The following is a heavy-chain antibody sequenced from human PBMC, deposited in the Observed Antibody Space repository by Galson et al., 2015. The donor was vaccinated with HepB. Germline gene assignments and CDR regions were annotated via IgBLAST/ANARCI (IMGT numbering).Heavy chain of an antibody. CDR1: GFTFSDYG. Sequence: SLRLSCAASGFTFSDYGMHWVRQAPGKGLEWAAAVSYAGNRQYYTDSVKGRFTISRDNSMSTLYLQLDSLKAEDTAIYYCAKQYSGYNYTAFDIWGQGSMVTVSS. D-gene: IGHD5-12*01. V-gene: IGHV3-30*18. CDR2: VSYAGNRQ. J-gene: IGHJ3*02. CDR3: AKQYSGYNYTAFDI.